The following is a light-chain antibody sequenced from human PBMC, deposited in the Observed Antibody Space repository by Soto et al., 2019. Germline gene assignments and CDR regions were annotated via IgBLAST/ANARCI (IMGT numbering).Light chain of an antibody. CDR2: DVN. CDR1: SSDVDNYNY. Sequence: QSVLTQPRSVSGSPGQSVTISCTGTSSDVDNYNYVSWYQQHPGKAPKVMIYDVNKWPSGVPDRFSGSKSGNTASLTISGLQAEDEADYYCCSYAGSYTWVFGGGTKLTVL. CDR3: CSYAGSYTWV. V-gene: IGLV2-11*01. J-gene: IGLJ3*02.